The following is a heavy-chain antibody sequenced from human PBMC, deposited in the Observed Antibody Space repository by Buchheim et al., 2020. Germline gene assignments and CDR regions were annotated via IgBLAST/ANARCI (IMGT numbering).Heavy chain of an antibody. V-gene: IGHV3-23*01. CDR1: GFSFSTYA. CDR2: ISGSGGST. Sequence: EVQVLESGRGLAQPGGSLRLSCAASGFSFSTYAMHWVRQAPGKGLEWVSGISGSGGSTYYADSVKGRFSISRDNSKNILYLEMNSLRAEDTAVYYCAKKGLGRYVDYFDHWGQGTL. J-gene: IGHJ4*02. CDR3: AKKGLGRYVDYFDH. D-gene: IGHD1-26*01.